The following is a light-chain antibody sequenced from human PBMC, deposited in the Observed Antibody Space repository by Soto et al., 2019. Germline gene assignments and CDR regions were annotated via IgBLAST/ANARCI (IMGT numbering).Light chain of an antibody. CDR3: QQCDTSPWT. Sequence: PGERVTLSCRASQSVSSSYLTWYQQKPGQAPRLLIYGASSRATGIPDRFSGSGSGTDFTLAISRLEPGDSAVYFCQQCDTSPWTFGQGTKV. J-gene: IGKJ1*01. CDR1: QSVSSSY. CDR2: GAS. V-gene: IGKV3-20*01.